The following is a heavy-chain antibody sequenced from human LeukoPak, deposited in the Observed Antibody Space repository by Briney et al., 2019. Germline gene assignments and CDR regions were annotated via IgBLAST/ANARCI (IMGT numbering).Heavy chain of an antibody. CDR2: IYYSGST. Sequence: PSETLSLTCTVSGGSISSYYWSWIRQPPGEGLEWIGYIYYSGSTNYNPSLKSRVTISVDTSKNQFSLKLSSVTAADTAVYYCARLSHYYYGMDVWGQGTTVTVSS. J-gene: IGHJ6*02. CDR3: ARLSHYYYGMDV. V-gene: IGHV4-59*08. CDR1: GGSISSYY.